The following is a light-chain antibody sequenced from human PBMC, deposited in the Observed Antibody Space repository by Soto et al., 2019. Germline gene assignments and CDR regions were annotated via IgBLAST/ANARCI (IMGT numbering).Light chain of an antibody. J-gene: IGKJ5*01. V-gene: IGKV1-5*03. CDR2: KAS. CDR3: QQSYSPIT. CDR1: QSISTY. Sequence: DIQMTQSPSTLSASVGDRVTITCRASQSISTYLAWYQQKPGKAPNLLIYKASSLESGVPSRFSGSGSDTDFTLTISSLQPEDFATYYCQQSYSPITFGQGTRLEI.